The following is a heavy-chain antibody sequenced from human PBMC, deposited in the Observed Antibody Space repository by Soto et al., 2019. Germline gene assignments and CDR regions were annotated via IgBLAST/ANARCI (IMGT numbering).Heavy chain of an antibody. CDR1: GFTFSSYA. Sequence: GGSLRLSCAASGFTFSSYAMSWVRQAPGKGLEWVSAISGSGGSTYYADSVKGRFTISRDNTKNTLYLQMNSRRAEDTAVYYCAKGVDTAKVSLYFDYWGQGTLVTVSS. J-gene: IGHJ4*02. CDR2: ISGSGGST. D-gene: IGHD5-18*01. CDR3: AKGVDTAKVSLYFDY. V-gene: IGHV3-23*01.